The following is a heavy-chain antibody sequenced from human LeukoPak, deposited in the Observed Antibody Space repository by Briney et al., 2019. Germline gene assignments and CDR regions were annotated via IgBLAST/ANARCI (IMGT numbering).Heavy chain of an antibody. CDR1: GFTFSNYG. CDR3: ARVGLGDDILSGYYSPFDY. J-gene: IGHJ4*02. Sequence: GGSLRLSCAASGFTFSNYGMHWVRQAPGKGLEWVAVIWYDGSNEYYAGSVKGRFTISRDNSKNTLYLQMNSLRAEDTAMYYCARVGLGDDILSGYYSPFDYWGQGTLVTVSS. V-gene: IGHV3-33*01. D-gene: IGHD3-9*01. CDR2: IWYDGSNE.